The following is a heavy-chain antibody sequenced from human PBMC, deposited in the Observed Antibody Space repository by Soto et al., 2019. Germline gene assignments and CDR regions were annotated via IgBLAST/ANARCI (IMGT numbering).Heavy chain of an antibody. CDR3: ARDLKSGSYVFDY. CDR1: GFTFSSYG. V-gene: IGHV3-33*01. D-gene: IGHD1-26*01. Sequence: PGGSLRLSCAASGFTFSSYGMHWVRQAPGKGLEWVAVIWYDGSNKYYADSVKGRFTISRDNSKNTLYLQMNSLRAEDTAVYYCARDLKSGSYVFDYWGQGTLVNVSS. CDR2: IWYDGSNK. J-gene: IGHJ4*02.